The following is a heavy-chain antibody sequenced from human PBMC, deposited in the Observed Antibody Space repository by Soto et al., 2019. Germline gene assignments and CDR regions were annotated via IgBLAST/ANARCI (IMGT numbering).Heavy chain of an antibody. CDR1: GFTVSNNY. Sequence: PGGSLRLSCVASGFTVSNNYMSWVRQAPGRGLEWVSAISNTGSTYYAGSVKGRSTISRDSSTNTLYLEVNSLRADDTAVYYCAKVNVVVVAATFAYEYYFDYWGQGTRVTVSS. D-gene: IGHD2-15*01. CDR3: AKVNVVVVAATFAYEYYFDY. V-gene: IGHV3-53*01. CDR2: ISNTGST. J-gene: IGHJ4*02.